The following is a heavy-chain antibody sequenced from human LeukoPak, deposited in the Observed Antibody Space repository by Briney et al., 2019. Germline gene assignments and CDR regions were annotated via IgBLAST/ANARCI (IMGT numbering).Heavy chain of an antibody. CDR1: GCTFTRYG. CDR3: ARDRGTNSLFDP. CDR2: ISAYNGDT. D-gene: IGHD4-23*01. V-gene: IGHV1-18*01. Sequence: GASVKVSCKASGCTFTRYGISWVRHAPGQGVEWMGWISAYNGDTNYAQKLQDRVTMTTDTSTNTAYMELRSLRSDDTAVYYCARDRGTNSLFDPWGQGTLVTVSS. J-gene: IGHJ5*02.